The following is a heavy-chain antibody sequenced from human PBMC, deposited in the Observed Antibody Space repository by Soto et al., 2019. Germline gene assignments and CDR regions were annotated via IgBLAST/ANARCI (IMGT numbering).Heavy chain of an antibody. V-gene: IGHV1-18*01. Sequence: QVQLVQSGAEVKKPGASVKVSCKASGYTFTSYGISWVRQAPGQGLEWMGWISAYNGNTNYAQKLQGRVTMTTDTATSTAYRELRSLISDDTAVYYCSRDLMTTVTPSAYWGQGTLVTVSS. CDR1: GYTFTSYG. CDR2: ISAYNGNT. J-gene: IGHJ4*02. CDR3: SRDLMTTVTPSAY. D-gene: IGHD4-17*01.